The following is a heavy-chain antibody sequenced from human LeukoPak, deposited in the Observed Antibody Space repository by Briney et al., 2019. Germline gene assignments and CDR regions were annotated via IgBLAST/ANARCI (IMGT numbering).Heavy chain of an antibody. D-gene: IGHD2-2*02. CDR3: AREEGDIVVVPAAIDY. V-gene: IGHV4-39*07. CDR1: GGAISRSSFY. J-gene: IGHJ4*02. Sequence: SETLSLTCTVSGGAISRSSFYWGWIRQPPGKGLEWIGSIYHSGNTYYNPSLKSRVTISVDTSKNQFSLRLSSVTAADTAVYYCAREEGDIVVVPAAIDYWGQGTLVTVSS. CDR2: IYHSGNT.